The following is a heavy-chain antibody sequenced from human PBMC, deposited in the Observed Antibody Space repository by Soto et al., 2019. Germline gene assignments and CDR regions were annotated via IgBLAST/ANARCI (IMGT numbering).Heavy chain of an antibody. CDR1: GGSFSGYY. J-gene: IGHJ4*02. CDR2: IHHSGST. CDR3: ARGVSGAVGAMMVWNY. D-gene: IGHD3-22*01. Sequence: QVQLQQWGAGLLKPSESLSLTCAVYGGSFSGYYWTWIRQSPGKGLEWIGEIHHSGSTSYNPSLRSRVHISVDTSKNQFSMKLNSVTAADTAVYYCARGVSGAVGAMMVWNYWGQGPLVTVSS. V-gene: IGHV4-34*01.